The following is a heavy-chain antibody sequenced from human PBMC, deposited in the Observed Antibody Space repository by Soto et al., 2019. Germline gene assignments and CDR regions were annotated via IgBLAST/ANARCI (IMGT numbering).Heavy chain of an antibody. CDR2: INHSGST. V-gene: IGHV4-34*01. D-gene: IGHD3-22*01. CDR3: AGLKYFDTSDYLAY. Sequence: SETLSLTCAVYGGSFSGYYWSWIRQPPGRGLEWIGEINHSGSTNYNPSLKSRVTISVDTSKNQFSLKLRSVTAADTAVYYCAGLKYFDTSDYLAYWGQGTLVTVSS. CDR1: GGSFSGYY. J-gene: IGHJ4*02.